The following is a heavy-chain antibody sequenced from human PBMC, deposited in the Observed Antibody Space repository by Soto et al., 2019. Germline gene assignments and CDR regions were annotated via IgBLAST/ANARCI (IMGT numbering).Heavy chain of an antibody. V-gene: IGHV3-48*01. CDR3: ARRPLWSGLSDYYYMDV. D-gene: IGHD3-3*01. CDR1: GFTFNRFG. Sequence: EEQLVELGGALVQPGGSLRLSCAASGFTFNRFGMNWVRQAPGKGLEWISYISSASSTTQYAESVKGRFTISRDNARDSLYLQMSSLRVEDTAVYYCARRPLWSGLSDYYYMDVWGKGTTVTVSS. CDR2: ISSASSTT. J-gene: IGHJ6*03.